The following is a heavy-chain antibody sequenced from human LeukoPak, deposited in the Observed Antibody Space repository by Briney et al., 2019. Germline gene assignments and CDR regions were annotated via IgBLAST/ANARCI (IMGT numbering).Heavy chain of an antibody. V-gene: IGHV3-30*18. Sequence: GGSLRLSCAVSGFTFSIYGIHWVRQGPGKGLEWVGVISYEGSNQYYADSVKGRFTISRDKSKNMLYLQMNSLRPDDTAMYYCAKAIGDHGHSGNIGFWGQGTLVTVSS. J-gene: IGHJ4*02. CDR3: AKAIGDHGHSGNIGF. CDR1: GFTFSIYG. CDR2: ISYEGSNQ. D-gene: IGHD4-23*01.